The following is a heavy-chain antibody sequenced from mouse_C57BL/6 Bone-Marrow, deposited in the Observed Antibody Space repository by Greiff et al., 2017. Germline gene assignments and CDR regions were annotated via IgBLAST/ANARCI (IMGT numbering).Heavy chain of an antibody. D-gene: IGHD2-4*01. V-gene: IGHV14-4*01. CDR2: IDPEYGDT. J-gene: IGHJ3*01. CDR3: AFEGDYQFAY. Sequence: VQLQQSGAELVRPGASVKLSCTASGFNITGDYMHWVKQRPEQGLEWIGWIDPEYGDTDYASKFQGKATITADTSSNTAYLQLSSLTSEDTAVYYCAFEGDYQFAYWGQGTLVTVSA. CDR1: GFNITGDY.